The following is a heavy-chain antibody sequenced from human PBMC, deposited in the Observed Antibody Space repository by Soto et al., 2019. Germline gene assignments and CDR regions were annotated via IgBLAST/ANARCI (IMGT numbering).Heavy chain of an antibody. V-gene: IGHV1-18*01. Sequence: ASVKVSCKASGYTVTSYGISWVRQAPGQGLEWMGWISAYNGNTNYAQKLQGRVTMTTDTSTSTAYMELSSLRSEDTAVYYCAMPVRCSGGSCYSGWYFDLWGRGTLVTVSS. CDR2: ISAYNGNT. D-gene: IGHD2-15*01. J-gene: IGHJ2*01. CDR3: AMPVRCSGGSCYSGWYFDL. CDR1: GYTVTSYG.